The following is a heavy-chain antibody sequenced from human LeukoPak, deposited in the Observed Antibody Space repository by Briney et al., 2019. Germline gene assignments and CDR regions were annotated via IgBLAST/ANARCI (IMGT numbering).Heavy chain of an antibody. Sequence: PGGSLRLSCAASGFTFSDYYMSWIRQAPGKGLEWVSYISSSGSTIYYADSVKGRFTISRANAKNSLYLQMNSLRAEDTAVYYCARAARYDSSGYYRAWGQGTLVTVSS. CDR2: ISSSGSTI. D-gene: IGHD3-22*01. CDR1: GFTFSDYY. V-gene: IGHV3-11*01. J-gene: IGHJ5*02. CDR3: ARAARYDSSGYYRA.